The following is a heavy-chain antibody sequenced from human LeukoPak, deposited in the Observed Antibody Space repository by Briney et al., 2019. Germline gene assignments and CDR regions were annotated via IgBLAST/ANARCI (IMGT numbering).Heavy chain of an antibody. CDR3: ARHPSDYGGYLYYFDY. CDR1: GESFHSYW. Sequence: GESLKISCKGSGESFHSYWIAWVRQTPGKGLEWMGIIYPGDSDTRYSPSFQGQVTISADKSISTAYLQWSSLKASDTAMYYCARHPSDYGGYLYYFDYWGQGALVTVSS. J-gene: IGHJ4*02. CDR2: IYPGDSDT. V-gene: IGHV5-51*01. D-gene: IGHD4-17*01.